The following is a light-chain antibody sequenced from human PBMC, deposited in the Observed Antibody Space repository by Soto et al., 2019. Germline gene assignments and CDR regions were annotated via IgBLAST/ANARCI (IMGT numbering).Light chain of an antibody. CDR3: QQYGSTPLWT. Sequence: EIVLTQSPGPLSLSPGERATLSCRASQSVSRSYLAWYQQKPGQAPRLLIYGASSRSTGTPDRFSGSGSGTDFTLTIIRLEPEDSAVYYCQQYGSTPLWTFGQGTKVEIK. J-gene: IGKJ1*01. V-gene: IGKV3-20*01. CDR1: QSVSRSY. CDR2: GAS.